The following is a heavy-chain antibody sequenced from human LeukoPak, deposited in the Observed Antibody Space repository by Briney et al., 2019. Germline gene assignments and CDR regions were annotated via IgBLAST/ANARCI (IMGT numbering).Heavy chain of an antibody. V-gene: IGHV1-2*06. Sequence: GASVKVSCKASGYTFTGYHMHWVRQAPGEGLEWMGRINPNSGGTNYAQQYQGKVTRTSDTSISTAYMELSRLRSDDTAVYYCARGSAGYCSGGSCYWFDPWGQGTLVTVSS. CDR2: INPNSGGT. CDR3: ARGSAGYCSGGSCYWFDP. J-gene: IGHJ5*02. D-gene: IGHD2-15*01. CDR1: GYTFTGYH.